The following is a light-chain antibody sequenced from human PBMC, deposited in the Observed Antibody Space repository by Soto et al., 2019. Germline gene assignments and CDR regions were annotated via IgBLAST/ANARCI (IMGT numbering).Light chain of an antibody. CDR1: SGHISYA. V-gene: IGLV4-69*01. Sequence: QPVLTQSPSASASLGASVKLTCTRSSGHISYAIAWHQQQPAKGPRYLMKLNSDGSHSKGDGIPDRFSGSSSGAERYLTISSLQSEDEADYYSQTWGTGIQVFGGGTKVTVL. J-gene: IGLJ2*01. CDR2: LNSDGSH. CDR3: QTWGTGIQV.